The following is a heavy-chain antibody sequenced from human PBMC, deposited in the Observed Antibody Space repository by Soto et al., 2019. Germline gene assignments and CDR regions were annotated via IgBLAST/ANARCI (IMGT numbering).Heavy chain of an antibody. V-gene: IGHV4-39*01. CDR3: ARLFPYGDYAFGYFDY. D-gene: IGHD4-17*01. J-gene: IGHJ4*02. CDR1: GGSISSSSYY. Sequence: SETLSLTCTVSGGSISSSSYYWGWIRQPPGKGLEWIGSIYYSGSTYYNPSLKSRVTISVDTSKNQFSLKLSSVTAADTAVYYCARLFPYGDYAFGYFDYWGQGTLVTVSS. CDR2: IYYSGST.